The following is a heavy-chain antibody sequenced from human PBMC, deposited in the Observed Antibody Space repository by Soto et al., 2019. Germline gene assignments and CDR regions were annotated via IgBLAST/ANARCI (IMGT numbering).Heavy chain of an antibody. CDR1: GFTFSSYG. V-gene: IGHV3-30*03. CDR2: ISYDGSNK. J-gene: IGHJ3*02. CDR3: ALLTYYYDSSGYSDAFDI. Sequence: QVQLVESGGGVVQPGRSLRLSCAASGFTFSSYGMHWVRKAPGKGLEWVAVISYDGSNKYYADSVKGRFTISRDNSKNTLYLQMNSLRAEDTAVYYCALLTYYYDSSGYSDAFDIWGQGTMVTVSS. D-gene: IGHD3-22*01.